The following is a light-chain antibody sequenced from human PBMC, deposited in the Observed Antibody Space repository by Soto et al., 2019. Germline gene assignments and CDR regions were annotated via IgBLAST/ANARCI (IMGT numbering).Light chain of an antibody. CDR2: EVT. CDR3: CSSTGSNYLYV. J-gene: IGLJ1*01. Sequence: QSALTQPPSASGSPGQSVTISCTGTSNDIGGYNYVSWYQQHPGKAPKLMIYEVTKRPSGVPDRFSGSRSGNTASLTVSGLQAEDEADYYCCSSTGSNYLYVFGSGTNVTVL. CDR1: SNDIGGYNY. V-gene: IGLV2-8*01.